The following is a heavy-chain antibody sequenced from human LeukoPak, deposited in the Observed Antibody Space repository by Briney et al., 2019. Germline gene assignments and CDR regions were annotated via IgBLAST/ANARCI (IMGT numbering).Heavy chain of an antibody. CDR1: GFTFSSHW. Sequence: PGGSLRLSCAASGFTFSSHWMHWVRQAPGKGLVWVSRINGDGSNTTYADSVKGRFTISRDNAKNTLYLQMNSLRAEDTAVYHCEGSKSWYPTVAFNTGGQGKRVTFS. CDR2: INGDGSNT. D-gene: IGHD6-13*01. CDR3: EGSKSWYPTVAFNT. J-gene: IGHJ3*02. V-gene: IGHV3-74*03.